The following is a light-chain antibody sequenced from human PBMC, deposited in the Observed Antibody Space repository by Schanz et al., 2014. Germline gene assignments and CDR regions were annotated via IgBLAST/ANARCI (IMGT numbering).Light chain of an antibody. CDR2: GVS. V-gene: IGLV2-14*01. J-gene: IGLJ3*02. CDR1: SSDVGTFNY. Sequence: QSALTQPASVSGSPGQSITLSCTGTSSDVGTFNYVSWYQQSPGKAPKLMIYGVSNRPSGVSNRFSGSKSGNTASLTISGLQTEDEADYYCTSYTSVSTWVFGGGTKLTVL. CDR3: TSYTSVSTWV.